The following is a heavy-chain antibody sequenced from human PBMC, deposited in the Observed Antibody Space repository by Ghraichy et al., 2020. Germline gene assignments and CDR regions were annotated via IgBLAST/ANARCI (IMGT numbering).Heavy chain of an antibody. D-gene: IGHD6-19*01. J-gene: IGHJ4*02. Sequence: SETLSLTCTVSGGSISSYYWSWIRQPPGKGLEWIGYIYYSGSTNYNPSLKSRVTISVDTSKNQFSLKLSSVTAADTAVYYCARFRQGSGPPYYFDYWGQGTLVTVSS. CDR2: IYYSGST. V-gene: IGHV4-59*01. CDR3: ARFRQGSGPPYYFDY. CDR1: GGSISSYY.